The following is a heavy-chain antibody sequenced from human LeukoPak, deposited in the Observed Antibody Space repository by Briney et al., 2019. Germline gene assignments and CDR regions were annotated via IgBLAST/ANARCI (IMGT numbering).Heavy chain of an antibody. CDR2: ISGSGGST. CDR3: ARDREAYDFWSGYTQALIDY. Sequence: GGSLRLSCAASGFTFSSYAMSWVRQAPGKGLEWVSAISGSGGSTYYADSVKGRFTISRDNSKNTLYLQMNSLRAEDTAVYYCARDREAYDFWSGYTQALIDYWGQGTLVTVSS. V-gene: IGHV3-23*01. CDR1: GFTFSSYA. D-gene: IGHD3-3*01. J-gene: IGHJ4*02.